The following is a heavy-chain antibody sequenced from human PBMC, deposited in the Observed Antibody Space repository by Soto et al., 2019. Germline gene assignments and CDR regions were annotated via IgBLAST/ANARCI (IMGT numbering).Heavy chain of an antibody. CDR3: ATTSSGYPY. D-gene: IGHD3-22*01. CDR2: CHKIGVX. V-gene: IGHV4-39*01. J-gene: IGHJ4*02. Sequence: SESLSLTCTVTCGSIRSINYFWGWIRQSPVKCLEWIGSCHKIGVXXYNPSLKXXARVDMSKNHXSLKLXAGTAADTALYYCATTSSGYPYWGRGTLVTVX. CDR1: CGSIRSINYF.